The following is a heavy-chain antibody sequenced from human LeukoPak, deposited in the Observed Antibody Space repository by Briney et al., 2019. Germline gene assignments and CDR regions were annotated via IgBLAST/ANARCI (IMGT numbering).Heavy chain of an antibody. CDR1: GFTFSRYW. CDR2: IKQDGSEK. CDR3: ARVEGCCYGYALVDY. Sequence: GRSLRLSCAASGFTFSRYWMSLVRQAPGNGREWVANIKQDGSEKYYVDSVKGRFTISRHNAQNSLYPQMNSMRAQDTPMTYWARVEGCCYGYALVDYWGQGTLVTVSS. J-gene: IGHJ4*02. D-gene: IGHD3-16*01. V-gene: IGHV3-7*01.